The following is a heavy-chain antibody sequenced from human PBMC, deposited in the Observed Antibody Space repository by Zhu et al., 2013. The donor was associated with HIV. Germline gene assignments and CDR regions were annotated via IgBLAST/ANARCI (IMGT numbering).Heavy chain of an antibody. V-gene: IGHV1-2*02. CDR3: ARARPSVGATRGPTKEQYYFDY. CDR2: INPNSGGT. CDR1: GYTFTGYY. Sequence: QVQLVQSGAEVKKPGSSVKVSCKASGYTFTGYYMHWVRQAPGQGLEWMGWINPNSGGTNYAQKFQGRVTMTRDTSISTAYMELSRLRSDDTAVYYCARARPSVGATRGPTKEQYYFDYWGQGTLVTVSS. D-gene: IGHD1-26*01. J-gene: IGHJ4*02.